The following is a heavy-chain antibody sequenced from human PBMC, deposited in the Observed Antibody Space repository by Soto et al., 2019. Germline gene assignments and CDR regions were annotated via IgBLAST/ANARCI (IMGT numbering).Heavy chain of an antibody. J-gene: IGHJ1*01. CDR2: ISCCGGST. Sequence: EVQLLESGGGVVQPGGSLRLSCEASGFNFKKFAMGWVRQALGEGLEWVSGISCCGGSTFYADSVKGRFSLARDDSKNTLSLQLNSLRVEDTAHYYCAKADGEQWLIPHLDNWGQGTQVTVS. CDR1: GFNFKKFA. V-gene: IGHV3-23*01. D-gene: IGHD6-19*01. CDR3: AKADGEQWLIPHLDN.